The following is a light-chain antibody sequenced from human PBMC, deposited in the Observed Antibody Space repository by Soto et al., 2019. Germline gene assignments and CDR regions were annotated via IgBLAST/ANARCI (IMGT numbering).Light chain of an antibody. J-gene: IGKJ3*01. Sequence: EVVLTQAPATLSLSPGERATLSCRASQSVGTYLAWYQQKPGQPPRLLIYDASNRATGIPARFSGSGSGTDFTLTISSLEPEDSAVYYCQQRSNWPPWTFGPGNKVDF. CDR2: DAS. CDR1: QSVGTY. V-gene: IGKV3-11*01. CDR3: QQRSNWPPWT.